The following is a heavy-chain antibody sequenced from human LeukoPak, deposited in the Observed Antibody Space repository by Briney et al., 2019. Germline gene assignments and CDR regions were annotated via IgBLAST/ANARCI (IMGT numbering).Heavy chain of an antibody. J-gene: IGHJ4*02. CDR1: GGSFSGYY. V-gene: IGHV4-34*01. D-gene: IGHD3-22*01. Sequence: SETLSLTCAVYGGSFSGYYWSWIRQPLGKGLEWIGEINHSGSTNYNPSLKSRVTISVDTSKNQFSLKLSSVTAADTAVYYCTRGDYYDSSGYYVEGFDYWGQGTLVTVSS. CDR3: TRGDYYDSSGYYVEGFDY. CDR2: INHSGST.